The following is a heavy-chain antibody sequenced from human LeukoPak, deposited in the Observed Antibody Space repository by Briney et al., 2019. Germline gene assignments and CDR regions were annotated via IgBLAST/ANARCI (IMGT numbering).Heavy chain of an antibody. V-gene: IGHV4-39*07. CDR1: GGSISSSSYC. Sequence: SETLSLTCTVSGGSISSSSYCWGWIRQPPGKGLEWIGSIYYSGSTYYNPSLKSRVTISVDTSKNQFSLKLSSVTAADTAVYYCARKWASGSWDYWGQGTLVTVSS. J-gene: IGHJ4*02. CDR2: IYYSGST. CDR3: ARKWASGSWDY. D-gene: IGHD5-12*01.